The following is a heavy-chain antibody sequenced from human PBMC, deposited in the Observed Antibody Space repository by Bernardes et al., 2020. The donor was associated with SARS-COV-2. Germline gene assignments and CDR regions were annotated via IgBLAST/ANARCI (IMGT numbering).Heavy chain of an antibody. D-gene: IGHD3-10*01. V-gene: IGHV3-30*18. CDR2: ISYEGSQK. Sequence: GSLRLSCAASGFAFKNYGMHWVRQAQGKRPEWLAVISYEGSQKRYADSLQGRFSISRDSSTDTLYLDMNDLRPDDTAIYYCVKVSNIFWFGEGRGLFDYWGQGTLVTGSS. CDR3: VKVSNIFWFGEGRGLFDY. CDR1: GFAFKNYG. J-gene: IGHJ4*02.